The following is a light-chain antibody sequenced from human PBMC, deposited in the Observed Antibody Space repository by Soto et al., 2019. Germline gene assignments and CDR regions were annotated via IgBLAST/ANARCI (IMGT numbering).Light chain of an antibody. CDR2: GAS. CDR3: QHYGDSSYT. CDR1: QSVSRSY. Sequence: EIVLTQSPGTLSLSPGDRATLSCRASQSVSRSYLAWYQQKPGQAPRLLIYGASSSATGIPDRFTGSGSGTDFTLTISRLEPEDFAVYSCQHYGDSSYTFGQGTKLEIK. V-gene: IGKV3-20*01. J-gene: IGKJ2*01.